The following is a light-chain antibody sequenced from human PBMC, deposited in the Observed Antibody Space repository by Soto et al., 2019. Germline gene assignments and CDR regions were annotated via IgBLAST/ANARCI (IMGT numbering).Light chain of an antibody. CDR1: SSDVGDYNY. CDR2: EVS. V-gene: IGLV2-8*01. Sequence: QSALTQPPSASGSPGQSVTISCTGTSSDVGDYNYVSWYQQHPGKAPKLMIYEVSKRPSGVPDRFSGSKSGNTASLTVSGLQAEDEAYYYCSSYAGSNNFVFGGGNKLTVL. CDR3: SSYAGSNNFV. J-gene: IGLJ2*01.